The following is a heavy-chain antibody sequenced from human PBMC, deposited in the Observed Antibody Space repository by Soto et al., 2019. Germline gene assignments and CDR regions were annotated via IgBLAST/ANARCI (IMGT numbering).Heavy chain of an antibody. CDR1: GYTFSTST. CDR2: IKAYSGNT. Sequence: LVQSGAEAKKPGTSVKVSCKASGYTFSTSTISGVRQAPGQGLEWLGWIKAYSGNTNYAPKLQGRVTMTTDTSTSTAYLELRSLTNDDTAMYYCAIANYGADDYWGQGTLVTVSS. CDR3: AIANYGADDY. D-gene: IGHD4-17*01. J-gene: IGHJ4*02. V-gene: IGHV1-18*04.